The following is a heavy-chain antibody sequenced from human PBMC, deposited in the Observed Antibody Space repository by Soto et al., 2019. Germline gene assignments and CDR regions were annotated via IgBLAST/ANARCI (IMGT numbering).Heavy chain of an antibody. Sequence: SETLSLTCTVSGGSVSNGRYYWSWIRQPAGKGLEWIGNVYFTVTTIYNPSLKSRVTMSVDTHKDQLFLKLTSVTAADTAVYYFARYCNNSKCRHLCYFEYGGMGSLVT. V-gene: IGHV4-61*01. CDR3: ARYCNNSKCRHLCYFEY. J-gene: IGHJ4*02. CDR2: VYFTVTT. CDR1: GGSVSNGRYY. D-gene: IGHD2-8*01.